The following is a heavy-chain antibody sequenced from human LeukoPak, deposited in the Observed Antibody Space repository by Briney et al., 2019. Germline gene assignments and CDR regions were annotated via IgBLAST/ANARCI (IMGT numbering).Heavy chain of an antibody. CDR2: INHSGST. V-gene: IGHV4-34*01. CDR3: ASSSYGAAAGTSGY. D-gene: IGHD6-13*01. CDR1: GGSFSGYY. Sequence: SETLSLTCAVYGGSFSGYYWSWIRQPPGKGLEWIGEINHSGSTNYNPSLKSRVTISVDTSKNQFSLKLSSVTAADTAVYYCASSSYGAAAGTSGYWGQGTLVTVSS. J-gene: IGHJ4*02.